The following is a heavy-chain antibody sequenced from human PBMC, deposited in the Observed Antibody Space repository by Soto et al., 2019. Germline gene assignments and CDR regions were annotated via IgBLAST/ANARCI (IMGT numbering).Heavy chain of an antibody. CDR2: IYDSGST. CDR3: ARVLAKTSGFHLFDN. Sequence: PSETLSLTCTVSGGSVSSGNYYWSWIRQPPGKGLEYIGYIYDSGSTSYNPSLQSRVTISIDTSKNQFSLKLISVTTADTALYYCARVLAKTSGFHLFDNWGQGTLVTVSS. D-gene: IGHD6-19*01. J-gene: IGHJ4*02. V-gene: IGHV4-61*01. CDR1: GGSVSSGNYY.